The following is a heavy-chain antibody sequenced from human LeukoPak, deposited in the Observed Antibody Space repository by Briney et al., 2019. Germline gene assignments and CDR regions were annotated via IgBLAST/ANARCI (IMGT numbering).Heavy chain of an antibody. CDR1: GFILSDHY. CDR3: AKDLSRSSSWDAFDI. Sequence: GGSLRLSCAASGFILSDHYMDWVRQAPGKGLEWVGRIRHKADGYTTEYAASVKGRFSVSRDDSKNSLYLQMNSLRAEDTAVYYCAKDLSRSSSWDAFDIWGQGTMVTVSS. D-gene: IGHD6-13*01. V-gene: IGHV3-72*01. CDR2: IRHKADGYTT. J-gene: IGHJ3*02.